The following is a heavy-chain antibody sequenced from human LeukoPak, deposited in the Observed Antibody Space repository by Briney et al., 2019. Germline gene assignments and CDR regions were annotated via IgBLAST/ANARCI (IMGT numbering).Heavy chain of an antibody. D-gene: IGHD1-14*01. CDR2: IKPDGNEK. CDR1: GFNFNWFW. Sequence: GSLRLSCVASGFNFNWFWMTWFRQIPGKGLEWVANIKPDGNEKYYVEFVRGRFTISRDNAKNSLYLQMNSLRAEDTAVYYCARVGPWVNPDYYYYYMDVWGKGTTVTVSS. CDR3: ARVGPWVNPDYYYYYMDV. V-gene: IGHV3-7*01. J-gene: IGHJ6*03.